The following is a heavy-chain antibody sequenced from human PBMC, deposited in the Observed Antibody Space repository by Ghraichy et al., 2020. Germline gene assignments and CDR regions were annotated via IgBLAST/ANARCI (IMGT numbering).Heavy chain of an antibody. CDR2: IYPGDSDT. Sequence: GESLNISCKGSGYSFTSYWIGWVRQMPGKGLEWMGIIYPGDSDTRYSPSFQGQVTISADKSISTAYLQWSSLKASDTAMYYCARRGSSSYYYDSSGYYPFDIWGQGTMVTVSS. J-gene: IGHJ3*02. V-gene: IGHV5-51*01. CDR3: ARRGSSSYYYDSSGYYPFDI. D-gene: IGHD3-22*01. CDR1: GYSFTSYW.